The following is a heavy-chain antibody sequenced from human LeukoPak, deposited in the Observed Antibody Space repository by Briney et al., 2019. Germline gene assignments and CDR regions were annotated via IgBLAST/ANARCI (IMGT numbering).Heavy chain of an antibody. CDR1: GFTFSSYD. V-gene: IGHV3-48*03. D-gene: IGHD3-16*01. CDR2: ITQGGSTI. J-gene: IGHJ1*01. Sequence: GGSLRLSCEASGFTFSSYDMNWVRQAPGKGLQWISHITQGGSTIYYADPVKGRFTIFRDNAKSSLYLQMDSLRVEDTAIYYCARSRGKYFQRWGQGTLVTVSS. CDR3: ARSRGKYFQR.